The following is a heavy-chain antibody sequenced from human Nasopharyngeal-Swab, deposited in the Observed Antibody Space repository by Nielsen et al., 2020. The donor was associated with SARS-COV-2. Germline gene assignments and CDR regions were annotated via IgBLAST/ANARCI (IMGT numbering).Heavy chain of an antibody. CDR3: TRDDFWSGYYLF. CDR2: TRSKAYGGTT. Sequence: GESLKISCTASGFTFGDYAMSWVRQAPGKGLEWVGFTRSKAYGGTTEYAASVKGRFTISRDDSKSIAYLQMNSLKTEDTAVYYCTRDDFWSGYYLFWGQGTLVTVSS. CDR1: GFTFGDYA. V-gene: IGHV3-49*04. J-gene: IGHJ4*02. D-gene: IGHD3-3*01.